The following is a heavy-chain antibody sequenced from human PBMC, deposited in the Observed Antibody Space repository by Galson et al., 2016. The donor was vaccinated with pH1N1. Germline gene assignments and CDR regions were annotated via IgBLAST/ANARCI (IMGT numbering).Heavy chain of an antibody. CDR2: ILYDGTNE. CDR3: ARDSEYSGHEGFH. D-gene: IGHD5-12*01. Sequence: SLRLSCAASGFTFTSYAMHWVRQAPGKGLEWVADILYDGTNEYYAGSVKGRFTISRDKTQSTVYLQMNSLRTEDTAVYYCARDSEYSGHEGFHWAQGTLVIVSS. J-gene: IGHJ4*02. CDR1: GFTFTSYA. V-gene: IGHV3-30*04.